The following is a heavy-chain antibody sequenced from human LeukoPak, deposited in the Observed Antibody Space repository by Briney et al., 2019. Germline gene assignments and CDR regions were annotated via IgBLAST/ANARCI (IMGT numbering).Heavy chain of an antibody. CDR3: ARDSIVGATGDAFDI. D-gene: IGHD1-26*01. J-gene: IGHJ3*02. V-gene: IGHV1-69*13. CDR1: GGTFSSYA. CDR2: IIPIFGTA. Sequence: SVKVSCKGSGGTFSSYAISWVRQAPGQGLEWMGGIIPIFGTANYAQKFQGRVTITADESTSTAYMELSSLRSEDTAVYYCARDSIVGATGDAFDIWGQGTMVTVSS.